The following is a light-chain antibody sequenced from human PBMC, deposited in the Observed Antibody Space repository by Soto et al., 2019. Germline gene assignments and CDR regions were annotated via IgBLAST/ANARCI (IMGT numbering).Light chain of an antibody. CDR3: QQTYSPPWT. CDR1: QTISNS. CDR2: DIS. Sequence: DIQMTQSPSSLSASVGDRVSITCRTSQTISNSLNWYQQKQGKAPKLLIYDISNLQSGVPSRFSGSGSGTDFTLTISSLQPEDFATYHCQQTYSPPWTFGQGTDVAIK. V-gene: IGKV1-39*01. J-gene: IGKJ1*01.